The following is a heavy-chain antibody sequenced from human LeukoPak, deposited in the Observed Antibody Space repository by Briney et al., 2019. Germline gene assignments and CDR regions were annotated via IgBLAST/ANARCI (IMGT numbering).Heavy chain of an antibody. Sequence: SETLSLTCALYGGSFSGCYWSWIRQPPGKGLEWIGEINHSGSTNYNPSLKSRVTISVDTSKNQFSLKLSSVTAADTAVYYCARAAGGIQLWNNWFDPWGQGTLVTVSS. D-gene: IGHD5-18*01. J-gene: IGHJ5*02. CDR1: GGSFSGCY. CDR3: ARAAGGIQLWNNWFDP. CDR2: INHSGST. V-gene: IGHV4-34*01.